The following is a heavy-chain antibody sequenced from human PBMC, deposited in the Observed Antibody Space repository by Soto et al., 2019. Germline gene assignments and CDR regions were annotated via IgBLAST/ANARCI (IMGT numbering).Heavy chain of an antibody. Sequence: EVQLLESGGGLVQPGGSLRLSCEASGFSFSNYAMNWVRQTPGKGLEWVSGISATGYATFYAESVKGRFTISRDNSKNTLYVQMNDLRGDDTATYYCAKDRLDRAPAGWVDCWGQGALVTVSS. V-gene: IGHV3-23*01. CDR1: GFSFSNYA. CDR3: AKDRLDRAPAGWVDC. J-gene: IGHJ5*01. D-gene: IGHD6-13*01. CDR2: ISATGYAT.